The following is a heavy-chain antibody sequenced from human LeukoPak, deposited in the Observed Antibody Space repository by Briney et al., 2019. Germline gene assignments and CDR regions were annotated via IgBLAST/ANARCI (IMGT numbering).Heavy chain of an antibody. CDR3: ARDRDGYNGALFY. V-gene: IGHV4-59*01. Sequence: SETLPLTCTVSGGSISSYYWSWIRQPPGKGLEWIGYIYYSGSTNYNPSLKSRVTISVDTSKNQFSLKPSSVTAADTAVYYCARDRDGYNGALFYWGQGILVTVSS. CDR1: GGSISSYY. D-gene: IGHD5-24*01. CDR2: IYYSGST. J-gene: IGHJ4*02.